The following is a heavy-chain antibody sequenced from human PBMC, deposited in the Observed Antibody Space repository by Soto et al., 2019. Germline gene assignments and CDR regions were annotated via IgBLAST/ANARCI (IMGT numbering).Heavy chain of an antibody. CDR3: ARGLGGRMDD. Sequence: QVQLVQSGAEVKKPGSSVRVSCKASGTIFSSYTISWVRQAPGQGLEWMGRIIPILGETNSAQKLQGRVTLTADKSTNTAYMDLNRARLEDTALYYCARGLGGRMDDWGQGTTVTVSS. D-gene: IGHD3-16*01. J-gene: IGHJ6*02. CDR1: GTIFSSYT. V-gene: IGHV1-69*08. CDR2: IIPILGET.